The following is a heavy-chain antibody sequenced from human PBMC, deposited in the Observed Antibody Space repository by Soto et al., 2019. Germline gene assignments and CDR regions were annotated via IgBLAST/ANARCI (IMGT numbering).Heavy chain of an antibody. CDR3: ARDLGSSWYYFDY. D-gene: IGHD6-13*01. Sequence: GGSLRLSCVASGFTFSSYGMHWVRQAPGKGLEWVAVIWYDGSNKYYADSVKGRFTISRDNSKNTLYLQMNSLRAEDTAVYYCARDLGSSWYYFDYWGQGTLVTVSS. CDR1: GFTFSSYG. V-gene: IGHV3-33*01. J-gene: IGHJ4*02. CDR2: IWYDGSNK.